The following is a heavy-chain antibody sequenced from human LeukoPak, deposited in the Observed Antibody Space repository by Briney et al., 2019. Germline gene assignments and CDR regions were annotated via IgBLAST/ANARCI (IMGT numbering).Heavy chain of an antibody. D-gene: IGHD6-13*01. Sequence: GGSLRLSCAASGFTFSNYWMHWVRQAPGKGLVWVSRINSDGSTTTYADSMKGRFTIFRDNAKNTLYLQMNSLRAEDTAVYYCARHGGSWTFDYWGQGTLVTVSS. V-gene: IGHV3-74*01. CDR2: INSDGSTT. J-gene: IGHJ4*02. CDR3: ARHGGSWTFDY. CDR1: GFTFSNYW.